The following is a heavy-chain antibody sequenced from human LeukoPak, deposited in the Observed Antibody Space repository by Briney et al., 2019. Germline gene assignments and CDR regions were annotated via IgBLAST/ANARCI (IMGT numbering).Heavy chain of an antibody. V-gene: IGHV1-8*01. D-gene: IGHD3-3*01. J-gene: IGHJ2*01. CDR3: ARGPRVFGVVLSSHWFFDV. CDR1: GYTFSSYD. CDR2: MNPKTGNT. Sequence: GASVKVSCTASGYTFSSYDINWVRQAAGQGLEWMGWMNPKTGNTDYAQKFQGRLSFTRNTSINTAYMELSSLRSEDTAVYYCARGPRVFGVVLSSHWFFDVWGRGTLVTVSS.